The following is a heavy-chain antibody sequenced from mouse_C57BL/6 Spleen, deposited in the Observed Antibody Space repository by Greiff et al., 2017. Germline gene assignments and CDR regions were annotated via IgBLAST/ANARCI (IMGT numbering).Heavy chain of an antibody. D-gene: IGHD2-3*01. CDR2: ISNGGGST. V-gene: IGHV5-12*01. Sequence: EVKLVESGGGLVQPGGSLKLSCAASGFTFSDYYMYWVRQTPEKRLEWVAYISNGGGSTYYPDTVKGRFTISRDNAKNTLYLQMSRLKSEDTAMYYCASFYDGSYGGYCDGWGTGTTVTVSS. J-gene: IGHJ1*03. CDR3: ASFYDGSYGGYCDG. CDR1: GFTFSDYY.